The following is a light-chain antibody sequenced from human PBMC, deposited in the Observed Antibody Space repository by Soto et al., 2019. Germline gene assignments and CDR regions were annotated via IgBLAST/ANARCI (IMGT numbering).Light chain of an antibody. CDR2: RTN. CDR1: SGSVSTSYY. Sequence: QTVVTQEPSFSVSPGGTVTLTCDLSSGSVSTSYYPSWYQRTPGQAPRTLISRTNIRSSGVPDRFSGSILGSRAALTITGAQADDEADYYCVLYVSRGIWVFGGGTKLTVL. V-gene: IGLV8-61*01. J-gene: IGLJ2*01. CDR3: VLYVSRGIWV.